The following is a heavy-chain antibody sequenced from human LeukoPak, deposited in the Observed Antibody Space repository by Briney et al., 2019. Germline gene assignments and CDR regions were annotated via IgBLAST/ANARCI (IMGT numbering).Heavy chain of an antibody. J-gene: IGHJ5*02. Sequence: GESLKISCKGSGYSFTSYWIGWVRQMPGKGLEWMGIIYPGDSDTRYSPSFQGQVTISADKSISTAYVQWSSLKASDTAMHYCARRVVVAGTNWFDPWGQGTLVTVSS. D-gene: IGHD6-19*01. CDR1: GYSFTSYW. V-gene: IGHV5-51*01. CDR3: ARRVVVAGTNWFDP. CDR2: IYPGDSDT.